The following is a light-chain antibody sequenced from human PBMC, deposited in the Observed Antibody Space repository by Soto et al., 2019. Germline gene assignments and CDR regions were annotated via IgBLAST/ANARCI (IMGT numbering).Light chain of an antibody. Sequence: EIVMTQSPATLSVSPGERATLSCRASQSVSSNLAWYQQKPGQAPRLLIYGASTRATGIPARFSGSGSGTEFTLTISSLQSEDFAVYYCQQYNNWPPRETFGQGTKVKSN. J-gene: IGKJ1*01. CDR2: GAS. CDR1: QSVSSN. V-gene: IGKV3-15*01. CDR3: QQYNNWPPRET.